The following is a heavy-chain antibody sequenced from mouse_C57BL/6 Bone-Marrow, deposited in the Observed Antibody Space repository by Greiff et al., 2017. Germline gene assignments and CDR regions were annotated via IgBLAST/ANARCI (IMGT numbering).Heavy chain of an antibody. CDR1: GYAFTNYL. CDR3: ARALGSLFAY. D-gene: IGHD6-1*01. J-gene: IGHJ3*01. Sequence: QVQLQQSGAELVRPGTSVKVSCKASGYAFTNYLIEWVKQRPGQGLEWIGLISPGSGGTNYNEKFKGKATLTADKSSSTAYMQLSSLTSEDSAVYFCARALGSLFAYWGQGTLVTVSA. V-gene: IGHV1-54*01. CDR2: ISPGSGGT.